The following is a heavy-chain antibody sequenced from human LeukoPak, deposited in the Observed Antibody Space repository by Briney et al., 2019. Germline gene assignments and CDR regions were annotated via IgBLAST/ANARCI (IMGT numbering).Heavy chain of an antibody. CDR2: ISAYNGNT. D-gene: IGHD3-22*01. CDR1: GYTFTSYG. Sequence: ASVKVSCKASGYTFTSYGISWVRQAPGQGLEWVGWISAYNGNTNYAQKLQGRVAMTTDTSTSAAYMELRSLRSDDTAVYYCARDCDRSGYYCYWGQGILVTVSS. V-gene: IGHV1-18*01. J-gene: IGHJ4*02. CDR3: ARDCDRSGYYCY.